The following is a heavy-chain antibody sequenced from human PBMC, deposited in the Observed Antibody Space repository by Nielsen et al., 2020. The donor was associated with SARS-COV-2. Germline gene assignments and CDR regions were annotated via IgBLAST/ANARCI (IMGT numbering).Heavy chain of an antibody. V-gene: IGHV3-23*01. J-gene: IGHJ4*02. CDR3: AKAELLWFGESYGGSLDY. CDR2: TSGSGGRT. D-gene: IGHD3-10*01. Sequence: GGSLRLSCVASGFSFSSYAMNWVRQAPGKGPEWVSTTSGSGGRTYYADSVKGRFTISRDNSKNTLYLQMNSLRAEDTAVYYCAKAELLWFGESYGGSLDYWGQGTLVTVSS. CDR1: GFSFSSYA.